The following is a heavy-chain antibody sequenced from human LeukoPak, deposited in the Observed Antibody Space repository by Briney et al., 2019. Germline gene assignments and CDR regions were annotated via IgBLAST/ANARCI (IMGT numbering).Heavy chain of an antibody. CDR2: INHSGST. V-gene: IGHV4-34*01. CDR3: TRETRDFWSGYSDY. Sequence: PSETLSLTCAVYGGSFSGYYWSWIRQPPGKGLEWIGEINHSGSTNYNPSLKSRVTMSIDTSKNQFSLKLSSVTAADTAMYYCTRETRDFWSGYSDYWGQGTLVTVSS. CDR1: GGSFSGYY. J-gene: IGHJ4*02. D-gene: IGHD3-3*01.